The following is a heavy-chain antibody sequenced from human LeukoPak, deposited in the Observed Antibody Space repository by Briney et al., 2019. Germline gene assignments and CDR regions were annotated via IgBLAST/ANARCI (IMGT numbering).Heavy chain of an antibody. V-gene: IGHV3-48*03. CDR2: ISSSGSTI. CDR1: GFTFSSYE. J-gene: IGHJ4*02. Sequence: PGGSLRLSCAASGFTFSSYEMNWVRQAPGKGLEWVSYISSSGSTIYYADSVKGRFTISRDNAKNSLYLQMNSLRAEDTAVYYCARVRHYYDSSGYYSYYFDYWGQGTLVTVSS. D-gene: IGHD3-22*01. CDR3: ARVRHYYDSSGYYSYYFDY.